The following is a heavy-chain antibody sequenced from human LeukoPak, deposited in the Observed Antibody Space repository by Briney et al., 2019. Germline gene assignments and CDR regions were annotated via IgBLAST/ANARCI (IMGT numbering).Heavy chain of an antibody. CDR2: GYCSGST. J-gene: IGHJ3*02. V-gene: IGHV4-59*01. CDR1: GDSISSYD. D-gene: IGHD6-13*01. Sequence: SETLSLTCTVSGDSISSYDWSWIRQPPGKGQEWVGNGYCSGSTNYNPSLKSRVTISVDTSKNPLSLKLTSVTAADTAVDYCARARYSSSWYDEDAFDIWGQGTMVTVSS. CDR3: ARARYSSSWYDEDAFDI.